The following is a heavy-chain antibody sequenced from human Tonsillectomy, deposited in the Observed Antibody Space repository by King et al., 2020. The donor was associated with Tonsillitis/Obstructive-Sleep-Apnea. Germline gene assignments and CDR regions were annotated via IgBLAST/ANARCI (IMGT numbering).Heavy chain of an antibody. Sequence: VQLQESGPGLVKPSQTLSLTCTVSGGSISSRGYYWSWIRQHPGKGLEWIGYIYYSGSTYYNPSLKSRVTISVDTSKNQFSLKLSSVTAADTAVYYCARDSGDCGGDCYSRNSWYFDLWGRGTLVTVSS. CDR2: IYYSGST. D-gene: IGHD2-21*02. J-gene: IGHJ2*01. CDR3: ARDSGDCGGDCYSRNSWYFDL. V-gene: IGHV4-31*03. CDR1: GGSISSRGYY.